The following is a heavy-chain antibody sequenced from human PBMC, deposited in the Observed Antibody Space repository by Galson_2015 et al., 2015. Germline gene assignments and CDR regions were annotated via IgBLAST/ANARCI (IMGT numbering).Heavy chain of an antibody. CDR1: GFTFSRFW. D-gene: IGHD6-13*01. Sequence: SLRLSCAASGFTFSRFWMSWVRQAPGKGLEWVANIKEDGNQKYYADSVKGRFTISRDNSKNTLYLQMNSLRTEDTAVYYCASRGVTAAGTVDYWGQGTLVTVSS. CDR3: ASRGVTAAGTVDY. CDR2: IKEDGNQK. V-gene: IGHV3-7*02. J-gene: IGHJ4*02.